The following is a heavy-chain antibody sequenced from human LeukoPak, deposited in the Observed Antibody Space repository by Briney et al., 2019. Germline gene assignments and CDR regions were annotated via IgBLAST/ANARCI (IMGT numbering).Heavy chain of an antibody. Sequence: GGSLRLSCAASGFTFTNYAINWVRQAPGKGLEWVSAISGSGDRTYYADSVKGRFTISRDNSKNTPYLHMDSLKTEDTALYCCAKDRLSSGDPAGYWGQGTLVTVSS. D-gene: IGHD4-17*01. J-gene: IGHJ4*02. CDR2: ISGSGDRT. CDR3: AKDRLSSGDPAGY. CDR1: GFTFTNYA. V-gene: IGHV3-23*01.